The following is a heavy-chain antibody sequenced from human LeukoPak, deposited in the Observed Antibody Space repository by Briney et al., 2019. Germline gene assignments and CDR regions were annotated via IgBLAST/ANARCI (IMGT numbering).Heavy chain of an antibody. CDR3: ARERLRTKSFDY. J-gene: IGHJ4*02. Sequence: GGSLRLSCAASGFTFRNYVIHWVRQAPGKGLEWVAVISYDGSNKYYADSVKGRFTISRDNSKNTLYLQMNSLRAEDTAVYYCARERLRTKSFDYWGQGTLVTVSS. CDR2: ISYDGSNK. V-gene: IGHV3-30-3*01. D-gene: IGHD4-17*01. CDR1: GFTFRNYV.